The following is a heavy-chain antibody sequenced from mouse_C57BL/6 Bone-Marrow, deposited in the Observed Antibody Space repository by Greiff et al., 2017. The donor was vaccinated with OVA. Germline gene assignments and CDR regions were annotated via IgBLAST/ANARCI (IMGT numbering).Heavy chain of an antibody. Sequence: EVKLMESGGGLVKPGGSLKLSCAASGFTFSSYAMSWVRQTPEKRLEWVATISDGGSYTYYTDNVKGRFTISRDNAKSKRYLEMSNLKSEDTAMYYCARDAELGSLAYWGQGTTLTVSA. CDR1: GFTFSSYA. D-gene: IGHD6-2*01. CDR2: ISDGGSYT. J-gene: IGHJ2*01. V-gene: IGHV5-4*01. CDR3: ARDAELGSLAY.